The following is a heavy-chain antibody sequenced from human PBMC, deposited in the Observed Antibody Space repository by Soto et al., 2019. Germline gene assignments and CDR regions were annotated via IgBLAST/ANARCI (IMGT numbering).Heavy chain of an antibody. Sequence: ASVKVSCKASGYTFTSYYMHGVRQATGQGLEWMGIINPSGGSTSYAQKFQGRVTMTRDTSTSTVYMELSSLRSEDTAVYYCARDFKAAAGTPNTNWFDPWGQGTLVTVSS. CDR1: GYTFTSYY. CDR3: ARDFKAAAGTPNTNWFDP. J-gene: IGHJ5*02. D-gene: IGHD6-13*01. V-gene: IGHV1-46*01. CDR2: INPSGGST.